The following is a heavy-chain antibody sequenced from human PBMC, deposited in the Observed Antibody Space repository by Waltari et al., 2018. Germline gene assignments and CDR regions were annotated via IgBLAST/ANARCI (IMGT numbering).Heavy chain of an antibody. V-gene: IGHV4-31*03. J-gene: IGHJ4*02. Sequence: QVQLKESGPGLVKPSQTLSLTCSVSGASISSGGYYWSWIRQRPGKGLAWMGYIHSSGNSYYNPSHESRLTISLDTSDNQFSLRVSAVTAADTAVYYCARDARLGGSDYWGQGTLVTVSS. CDR2: IHSSGNS. CDR3: ARDARLGGSDY. D-gene: IGHD3-16*01. CDR1: GASISSGGYY.